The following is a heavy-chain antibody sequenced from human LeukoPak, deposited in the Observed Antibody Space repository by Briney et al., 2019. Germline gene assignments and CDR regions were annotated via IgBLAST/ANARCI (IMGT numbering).Heavy chain of an antibody. Sequence: PSETLSLTCTVSGGSISSGSYYWSWIRQPAGKGLEWIGRIYTSGSTNYNPSLKSRVTISVDTSKNQFSLKLSSVTAADTAVYYCARVFGVPDQTPIDYYYYYMDVWGKGTTVTVSS. D-gene: IGHD3-3*01. CDR2: IYTSGST. CDR3: ARVFGVPDQTPIDYYYYYMDV. CDR1: GGSISSGSYY. J-gene: IGHJ6*03. V-gene: IGHV4-61*02.